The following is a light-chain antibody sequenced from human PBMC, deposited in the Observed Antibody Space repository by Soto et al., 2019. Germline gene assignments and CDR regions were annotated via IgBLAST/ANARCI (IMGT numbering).Light chain of an antibody. CDR2: DVT. CDR3: FASEGRVF. V-gene: IGLV2-11*01. Sequence: QSALTQPRSLSVSPGPAVTISCTGTSSDVGVSRSVSWYQQHPGKAPKLIISDVTKRPSGVAYRFSGFKSGNTASLTISGLQAADEAGYYCFASEGRVFFGTGTTLTVL. J-gene: IGLJ1*01. CDR1: SSDVGVSRS.